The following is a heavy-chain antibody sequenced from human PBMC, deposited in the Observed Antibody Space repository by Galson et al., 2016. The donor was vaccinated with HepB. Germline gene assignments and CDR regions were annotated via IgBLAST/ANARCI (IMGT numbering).Heavy chain of an antibody. CDR3: ARLRRATMRYYYYGMDV. V-gene: IGHV3-49*03. J-gene: IGHJ6*02. CDR1: GFTLGDFA. D-gene: IGHD5-12*01. CDR2: IRSVGYGGTT. Sequence: SLRLSCAASGFTLGDFAMGWFRQAPGKGLEWVGFIRSVGYGGTTEYAASVKGRFTISRDDSKSIASLQMNTLKIEDTAGYYCARLRRATMRYYYYGMDVWGQGATVTVSS.